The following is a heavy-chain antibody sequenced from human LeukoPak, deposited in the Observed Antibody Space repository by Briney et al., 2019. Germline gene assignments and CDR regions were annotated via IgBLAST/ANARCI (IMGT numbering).Heavy chain of an antibody. CDR2: IDNSGGGT. CDR1: GFTFSSYA. V-gene: IGHV3-23*01. D-gene: IGHD2-15*01. Sequence: PGGSLRLSCAASGFTFSSYAMSWVRQAPGKGLEWVSAIDNSGGGTYYADSVKGRFSISRDNSKNTLYLQMNSLRAEDTALYYCAKVPDSLGYCSGGSCRRHFDYWGQGTLVTVSS. CDR3: AKVPDSLGYCSGGSCRRHFDY. J-gene: IGHJ4*02.